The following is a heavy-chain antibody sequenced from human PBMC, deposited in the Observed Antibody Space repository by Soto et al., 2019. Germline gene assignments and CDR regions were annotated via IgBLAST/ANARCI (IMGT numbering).Heavy chain of an antibody. CDR3: ARDSSGWHDSHAFDI. V-gene: IGHV3-48*03. D-gene: IGHD6-19*01. CDR2: ISSSGSTI. Sequence: EVQLVESGGGLVQPGGSLRLSCAASGFTFSSYEMNWVRQAPGKGLEWVSYISSSGSTIYYADSVKGRFTISRDNAKNPLYLQMNSLRAEDTAVYYCARDSSGWHDSHAFDIWGQGTMVTVSS. CDR1: GFTFSSYE. J-gene: IGHJ3*02.